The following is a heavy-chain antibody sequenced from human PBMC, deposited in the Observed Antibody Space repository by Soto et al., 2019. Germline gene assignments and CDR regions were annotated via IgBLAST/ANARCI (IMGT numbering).Heavy chain of an antibody. CDR1: GGSISSGGYS. J-gene: IGHJ5*02. V-gene: IGHV4-30-2*01. CDR2: IYHSGRI. Sequence: PSETLSLTCAVSGGSISSGGYSWSWIRQPPGKGLEWIGYIYHSGRIYYNPSLKSRVTISVDRSRNQFSLKLSSVTAADTAVYYCARVPSPWGQGTLVTVSS. CDR3: ARVPSP.